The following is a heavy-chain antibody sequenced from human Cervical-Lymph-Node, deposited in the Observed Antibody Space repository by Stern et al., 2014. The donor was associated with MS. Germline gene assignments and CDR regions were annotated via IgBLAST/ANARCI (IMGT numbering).Heavy chain of an antibody. Sequence: VQLVESGGGVVQPGRSLRLSCAASGFTFSNFAVHWVRQAPGKGLEWVAVISHDGSKKYFADSVRGRFDISRDNLNSTMYLQMDSLRTEDTALYYCTRDRLGTTGWYGNFAYWGQGTPVTVSS. J-gene: IGHJ4*02. V-gene: IGHV3-30*09. CDR2: ISHDGSKK. D-gene: IGHD6-19*01. CDR3: TRDRLGTTGWYGNFAY. CDR1: GFTFSNFA.